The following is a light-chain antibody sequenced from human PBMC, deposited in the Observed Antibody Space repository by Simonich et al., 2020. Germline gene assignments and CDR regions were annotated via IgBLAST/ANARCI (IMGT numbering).Light chain of an antibody. CDR1: QSISSY. V-gene: IGKV1-39*01. Sequence: DIQMTQSPSSLSASVGDRITITCRASQSISSYLNWDQQKPGKAPQLLIYAASSLQSWVPSRFSGSGSGTDFTLTISSLQPEDFATYYCQQSYSTPRTFGQGTKVEIK. J-gene: IGKJ1*01. CDR3: QQSYSTPRT. CDR2: AAS.